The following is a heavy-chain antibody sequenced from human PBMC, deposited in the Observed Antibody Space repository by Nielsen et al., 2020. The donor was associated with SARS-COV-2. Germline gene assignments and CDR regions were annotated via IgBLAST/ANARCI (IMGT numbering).Heavy chain of an antibody. CDR2: IYYSGST. Sequence: SETLSLTCTVSGGSVSSGSYYWSWIRQPPGKGLEWIGYIYYSGSTNYNPSLKSRVTISVDTSKNQFSLKLSSVTAADTALYYCACDFWSGSLMRVYWGQGTLVTVSS. CDR1: GGSVSSGSYY. V-gene: IGHV4-61*01. CDR3: ACDFWSGSLMRVY. J-gene: IGHJ1*01. D-gene: IGHD3-3*01.